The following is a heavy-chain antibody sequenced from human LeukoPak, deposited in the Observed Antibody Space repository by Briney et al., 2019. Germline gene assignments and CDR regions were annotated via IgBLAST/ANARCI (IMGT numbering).Heavy chain of an antibody. CDR3: ARGKWELLTY. Sequence: PGGSLRLSCGASGFTFSSYEMNWVRHAPGKGLEWVSHISSSGSTIYYADSVKGRFTISRDNAKNSLYLQMNSLRAEDTAVYYCARGKWELLTYWGQGTLVTVSS. CDR1: GFTFSSYE. V-gene: IGHV3-48*03. J-gene: IGHJ4*02. D-gene: IGHD1-26*01. CDR2: ISSSGSTI.